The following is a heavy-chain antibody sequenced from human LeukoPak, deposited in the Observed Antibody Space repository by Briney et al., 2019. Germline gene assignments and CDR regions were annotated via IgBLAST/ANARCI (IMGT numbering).Heavy chain of an antibody. V-gene: IGHV4-59*01. D-gene: IGHD5-12*01. Sequence: SETLSLTCTVPGGSISSYYWSWIRQPPGKGLEWSGYIYYGGSTNYNPSLKSRVTISVDTSKNQFSLKLSSATAADTAVYYCARVGGYDYMVWDYWGQGTLVTVSS. CDR3: ARVGGYDYMVWDY. J-gene: IGHJ4*02. CDR2: IYYGGST. CDR1: GGSISSYY.